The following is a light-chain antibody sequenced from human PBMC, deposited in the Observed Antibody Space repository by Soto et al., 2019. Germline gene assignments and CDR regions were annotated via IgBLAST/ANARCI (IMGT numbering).Light chain of an antibody. J-gene: IGKJ3*01. CDR2: GAS. CDR1: HSVSNN. CDR3: QQYNYWPET. V-gene: IGKV3-15*01. Sequence: EVVMTQSPATLSVSPGERATLSCRASHSVSNNLAWYQHKPGQAPRLLIYGASTRATGIPARFSGSGSGTEFTLTISSLQSEDFAIFYCQQYNYWPETFVPGTKVDIK.